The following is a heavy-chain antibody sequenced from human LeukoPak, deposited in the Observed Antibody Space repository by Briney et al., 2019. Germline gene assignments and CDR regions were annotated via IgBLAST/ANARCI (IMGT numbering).Heavy chain of an antibody. Sequence: SETLSLTCTVSGGSISGGSYYWGWIRQSPGKGLEWIGSIDSTGSSYWNTSLKSRVTMSVDTSKNESSLRLSSVTAPDTAVYYCARVLLWFGDFSVKAFDIWGQGTMVTVSS. D-gene: IGHD3-10*01. CDR3: ARVLLWFGDFSVKAFDI. CDR2: IDSTGSS. V-gene: IGHV4-39*01. CDR1: GGSISGGSYY. J-gene: IGHJ3*02.